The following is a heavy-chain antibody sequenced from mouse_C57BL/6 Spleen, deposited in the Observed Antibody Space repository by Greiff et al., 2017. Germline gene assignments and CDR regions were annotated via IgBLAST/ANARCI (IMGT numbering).Heavy chain of an antibody. V-gene: IGHV5-4*01. CDR2: ISDGGSYT. CDR1: GFTFSSYA. J-gene: IGHJ3*01. D-gene: IGHD2-3*01. CDR3: ARDGYYSFAY. Sequence: VQLQQSGGGLVKPGGSLKISCAASGFTFSSYAMSWVRQTPEKRLEWVATISDGGSYTNYPDNVKGRITISRDNAKNNLYLQMSHLKSVDTAVYYCARDGYYSFAYWGQGTLVTVSA.